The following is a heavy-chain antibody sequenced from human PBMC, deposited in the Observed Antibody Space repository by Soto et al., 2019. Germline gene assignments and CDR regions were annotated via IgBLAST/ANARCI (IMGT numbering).Heavy chain of an antibody. J-gene: IGHJ6*02. CDR3: ARSMRVWFGELARGMDV. D-gene: IGHD3-10*01. V-gene: IGHV1-69*13. CDR2: IIPIFGTA. CDR1: GGTFSSYA. Sequence: SVKLSCKASGGTFSSYAISWVRQAPGQGLEWMGGIIPIFGTANYAQKFQGRVTITADESTSTAYMELSSLRSEDTAVYYCARSMRVWFGELARGMDVWGQGTTVTVSS.